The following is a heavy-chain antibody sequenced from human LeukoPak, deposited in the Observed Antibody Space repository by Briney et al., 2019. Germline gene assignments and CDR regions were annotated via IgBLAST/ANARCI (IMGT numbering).Heavy chain of an antibody. CDR3: AKGSAYSSSRYNWFDP. CDR2: ISGSGGST. V-gene: IGHV3-23*01. J-gene: IGHJ5*02. D-gene: IGHD6-6*01. CDR1: GFTFSSYA. Sequence: GGSLRLSCAASGFTFSSYAMSWVRQAPGKGLEWVSAISGSGGSTYYADSVKGRFTISRDNSKNTLYLQMNSLRAEDTAVYYCAKGSAYSSSRYNWFDPWGQGTLVTVSS.